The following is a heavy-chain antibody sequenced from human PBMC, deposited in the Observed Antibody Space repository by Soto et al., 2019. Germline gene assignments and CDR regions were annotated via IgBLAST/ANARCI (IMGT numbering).Heavy chain of an antibody. V-gene: IGHV1-69*01. CDR1: GSTFSSYA. D-gene: IGHD6-19*01. CDR3: ARSQWLVTQAEYYFDY. Sequence: QVQLVQSGAEVKKPGSSVKVSCKASGSTFSSYAISWVRQAPGQGLEWMGGIIPIFGTANYAQKFQGRVTITADESTSTAYMELSSLRSEDTAVYYCARSQWLVTQAEYYFDYWGQGTLVTVSS. J-gene: IGHJ4*02. CDR2: IIPIFGTA.